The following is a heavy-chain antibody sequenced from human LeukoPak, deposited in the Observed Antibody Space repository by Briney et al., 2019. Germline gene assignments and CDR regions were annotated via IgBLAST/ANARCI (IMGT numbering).Heavy chain of an antibody. J-gene: IGHJ3*02. CDR1: GGSIISGSYY. Sequence: SQTLSLTCTVSGGSIISGSYYWSWIRQPAGKGLEWIGRIYSSGSTNYNPSLKSRVTISVDTSKIQFSLKLSSVTAADTAVYYCARVFGSGYDFRGAFDIWGQGTMVTVSS. CDR2: IYSSGST. CDR3: ARVFGSGYDFRGAFDI. V-gene: IGHV4-61*02. D-gene: IGHD5-12*01.